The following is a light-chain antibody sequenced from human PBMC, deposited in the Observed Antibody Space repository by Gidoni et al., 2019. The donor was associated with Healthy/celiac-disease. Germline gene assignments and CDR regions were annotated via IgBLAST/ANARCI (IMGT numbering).Light chain of an antibody. J-gene: IGKJ4*01. V-gene: IGKV3-20*01. CDR1: QSVSSSY. CDR3: QQYGSSPLT. CDR2: GAS. Sequence: EIVLTTSPGTLSLSPGERATLSTRASQSVSSSYLAWYQQKPGQAPRLRIYGASSRATGIPDRFSGSGSGTDFTLTISRLEPEDFAVYYCQQYGSSPLTFGGGTKVEIK.